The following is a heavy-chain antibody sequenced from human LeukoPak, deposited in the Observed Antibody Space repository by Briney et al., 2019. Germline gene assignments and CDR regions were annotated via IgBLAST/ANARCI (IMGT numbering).Heavy chain of an antibody. CDR2: IKSKSAGGTT. J-gene: IGHJ4*02. Sequence: GGSLRLSCAASGFIFTNAWMSWVRQAQGKGLEWVGRIKSKSAGGTTDYAAPVKGRFSISRDDSENTVYLQLNNLKTEDTAVYYCTAERGYSYLYWGQGTLVTVSS. CDR1: GFIFTNAW. V-gene: IGHV3-15*01. CDR3: TAERGYSYLY. D-gene: IGHD6-13*01.